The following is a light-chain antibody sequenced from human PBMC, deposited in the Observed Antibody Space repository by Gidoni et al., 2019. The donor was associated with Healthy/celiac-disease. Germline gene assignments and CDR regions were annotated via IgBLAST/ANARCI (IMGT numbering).Light chain of an antibody. J-gene: IGKJ5*01. Sequence: DVVLTKSPLSLPVTLGQPASISCRSSQSLVSSDGNTYLNWFQQRPGQSPRRLIYKVSNRDSGVPDRFSGSGSGTDFTLRSSRVEAEDVGVYYCMQGTHWPPITFGQGTRLDIK. CDR1: QSLVSSDGNTY. V-gene: IGKV2-30*01. CDR2: KVS. CDR3: MQGTHWPPIT.